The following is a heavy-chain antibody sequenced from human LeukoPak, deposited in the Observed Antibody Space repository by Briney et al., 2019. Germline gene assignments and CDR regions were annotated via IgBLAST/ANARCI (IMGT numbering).Heavy chain of an antibody. J-gene: IGHJ4*02. CDR1: GFTFSNYA. CDR2: INGRGGST. V-gene: IGHV3-23*01. CDR3: ARVLPWGSGIDY. D-gene: IGHD3-10*01. Sequence: GGSLRLSCAASGFTFSNYAMSWVRQAPGKGLEWVSSINGRGGSTYYADSVKGRFTISRDNAKNSLYLQMNSLRAEDTAVYYCARVLPWGSGIDYWGQGTLVTVSS.